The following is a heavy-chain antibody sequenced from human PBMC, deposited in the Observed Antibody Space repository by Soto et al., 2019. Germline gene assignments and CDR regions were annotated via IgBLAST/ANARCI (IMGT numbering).Heavy chain of an antibody. J-gene: IGHJ4*02. D-gene: IGHD6-13*01. V-gene: IGHV3-23*01. CDR2: IGGSGRNT. CDR3: AKDGLSDSPSAIDY. CDR1: ALAFSKSG. Sequence: GGSLRLSCAASALAFSKSGMSWVRQAPGKGLEYGARIGGSGRNTYYADSVKGRFTISRDNSKNTLFLQMNSLRAEDTAIYYCAKDGLSDSPSAIDYWGQGTLVTVSS.